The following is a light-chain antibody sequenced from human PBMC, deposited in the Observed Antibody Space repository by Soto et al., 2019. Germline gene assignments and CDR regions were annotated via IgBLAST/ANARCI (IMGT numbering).Light chain of an antibody. Sequence: EIVLTQSPATLSLSPGERATLSCRASQSVTNYLAWYQHKPGQAPRLLIYDATNRATGIPVRFSGSGSGTDFTLTISSLEPEDFAVYYCQQRSTLLTFGQGTRLEMK. J-gene: IGKJ5*01. V-gene: IGKV3-11*01. CDR2: DAT. CDR1: QSVTNY. CDR3: QQRSTLLT.